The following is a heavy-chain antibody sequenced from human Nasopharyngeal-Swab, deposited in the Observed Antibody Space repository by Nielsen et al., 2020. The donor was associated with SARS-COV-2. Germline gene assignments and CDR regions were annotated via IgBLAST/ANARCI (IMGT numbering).Heavy chain of an antibody. J-gene: IGHJ4*02. Sequence: GESLKISCVASGFTFSSCAMTWVRQDPGKGLQWLSTISGSGHRTYYADSVKGRFTISRDNSQNTLYLQMNSLRAEDTAVYYCAKDFRHNYDYWSGYFTNWGQGTLVTVSS. D-gene: IGHD3-3*01. CDR3: AKDFRHNYDYWSGYFTN. V-gene: IGHV3-23*01. CDR2: ISGSGHRT. CDR1: GFTFSSCA.